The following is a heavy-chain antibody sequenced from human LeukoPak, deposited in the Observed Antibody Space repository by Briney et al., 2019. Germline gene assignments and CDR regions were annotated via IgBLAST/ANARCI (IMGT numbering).Heavy chain of an antibody. V-gene: IGHV3-23*01. CDR2: ISGSGGST. CDR3: AKHVQYSSSWSYYYDY. J-gene: IGHJ4*02. CDR1: GFTFSSYA. Sequence: GGSLRLSCAASGFTFSSYAMSWVRQAPGKGLEWASTISGSGGSTYYADSVKGRFTISRDISQNTMYLLMNSLRAEDTAVYYCAKHVQYSSSWSYYYDYWGQGTLVTVSS. D-gene: IGHD6-13*01.